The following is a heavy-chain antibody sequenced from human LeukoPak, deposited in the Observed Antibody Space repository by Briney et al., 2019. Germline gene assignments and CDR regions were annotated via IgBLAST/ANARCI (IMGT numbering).Heavy chain of an antibody. J-gene: IGHJ4*02. V-gene: IGHV3-66*02. CDR3: ARVRPPGYDDSSDYNFDY. D-gene: IGHD3-22*01. CDR1: GFIVSSNY. Sequence: TGGSLRLSCAASGFIVSSNYMSWVRQAPGKGLEWVSVIYSGGSTYYADSVKGRFTISRDNSKNTLYLQMNSLRAEDTAVYYCARVRPPGYDDSSDYNFDYWGQGTLVTVSS. CDR2: IYSGGST.